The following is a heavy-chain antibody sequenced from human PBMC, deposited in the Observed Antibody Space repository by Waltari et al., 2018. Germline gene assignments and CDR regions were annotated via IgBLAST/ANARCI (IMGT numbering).Heavy chain of an antibody. V-gene: IGHV4-39*02. CDR3: AREFWGSSSSKDFDY. D-gene: IGHD6-6*01. J-gene: IGHJ4*02. CDR2: IYYSGST. CDR1: GGSISSSSYY. Sequence: QLQLQESGPGLVKPSETLSLTCTVSGGSISSSSYYWGWIRQPPGKGLEWIGSIYYSGSTYYNPSLKSRVTISVDTSKNQFSLKLSSVTAADTAVYYCAREFWGSSSSKDFDYWGQGTLVTVSS.